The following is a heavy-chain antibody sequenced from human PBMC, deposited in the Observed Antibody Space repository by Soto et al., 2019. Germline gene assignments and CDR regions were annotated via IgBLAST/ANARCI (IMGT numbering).Heavy chain of an antibody. V-gene: IGHV3-30*18. CDR2: ISYDGSNE. D-gene: IGHD3-22*01. J-gene: IGHJ4*02. Sequence: QVQLVESGGGVVQPGRSLRLSCAVSGFTFSSYGMHWVRQAPGKGLEWVAHISYDGSNEHYVDSVKGRFTISRDNSKNTLYLQMNSVRAEDTVVYYCAKDTYYRGRSGYYIFDYWGQGTPVTVSS. CDR3: AKDTYYRGRSGYYIFDY. CDR1: GFTFSSYG.